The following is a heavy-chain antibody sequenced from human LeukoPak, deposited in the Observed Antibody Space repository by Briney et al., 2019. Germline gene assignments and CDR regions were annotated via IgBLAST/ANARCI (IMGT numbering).Heavy chain of an antibody. V-gene: IGHV1-2*02. CDR2: INPNSGGT. Sequence: ASVKVSCKASGYTFTCYYMHWVRQAPGQGLEWMGWINPNSGGTNYAQKFQGRVTMTRDTSISTAYMELSRLRSDDTAVYYCARVLSAWFGELLYSPEWDYWGQGTLVTVSS. CDR1: GYTFTCYY. CDR3: ARVLSAWFGELLYSPEWDY. D-gene: IGHD3-10*01. J-gene: IGHJ4*02.